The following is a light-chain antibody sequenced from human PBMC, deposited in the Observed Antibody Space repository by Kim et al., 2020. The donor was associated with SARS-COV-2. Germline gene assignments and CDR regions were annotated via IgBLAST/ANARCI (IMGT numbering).Light chain of an antibody. Sequence: SVKLTCPLGSGHSSYVIAWHQQQPEKGPRYLMRLKSDGSHSKGDGVPDRFSGSSSGAERYLTISSLQSEDEADYYCQTWGTGIRVFGGGTKVTVL. CDR1: SGHSSYV. CDR2: LKSDGSH. J-gene: IGLJ3*02. V-gene: IGLV4-69*01. CDR3: QTWGTGIRV.